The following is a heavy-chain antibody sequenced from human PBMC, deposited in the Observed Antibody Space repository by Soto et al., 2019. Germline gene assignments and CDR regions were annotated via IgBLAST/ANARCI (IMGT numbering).Heavy chain of an antibody. D-gene: IGHD3-10*01. Sequence: QVQLQESGPGLVKPSETLSLTCTVSGGSISNYYWSWIRQPPGKGLEWTGSISYTGNTNYNPSLKSRVIISVDTSKNQFSLNLSSVTDADTAVYYCARHRARSYSSGRNLFYFALWGRGTLVTVSS. CDR1: GGSISNYY. CDR3: ARHRARSYSSGRNLFYFAL. V-gene: IGHV4-59*08. CDR2: ISYTGNT. J-gene: IGHJ2*01.